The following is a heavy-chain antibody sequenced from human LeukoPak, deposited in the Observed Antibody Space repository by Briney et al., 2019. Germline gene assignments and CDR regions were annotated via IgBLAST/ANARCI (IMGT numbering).Heavy chain of an antibody. D-gene: IGHD3-3*01. CDR1: GYTFIDYY. V-gene: IGHV1-2*04. CDR3: ARAPAGGPLRVFDY. CDR2: INPNTGGT. Sequence: ASVRVSCKASGYTFIDYYMHWVRQAPGQGLEWMGWINPNTGGTNYAQKFQGWVTLTRDTSISAAYMDLSRLTSDDTAVYYCARAPAGGPLRVFDYWGQGTLATVSS. J-gene: IGHJ4*02.